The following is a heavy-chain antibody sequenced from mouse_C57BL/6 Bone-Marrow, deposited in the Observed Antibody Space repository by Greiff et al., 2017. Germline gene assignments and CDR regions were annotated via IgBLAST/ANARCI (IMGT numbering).Heavy chain of an antibody. CDR3: AIVVYYGYDNYYAMDY. CDR2: IDPEDGET. D-gene: IGHD2-2*01. Sequence: VQLQQSGAELVKPGASVKLSCTASGFNIKDYYMPWVKQRTEQGLEWIGRIDPEDGETKYAPKFQGKAPITADTSSNTAYLRLSSLTAEDTAVYYCAIVVYYGYDNYYAMDYWGQGTSVTVSS. V-gene: IGHV14-2*01. J-gene: IGHJ4*01. CDR1: GFNIKDYY.